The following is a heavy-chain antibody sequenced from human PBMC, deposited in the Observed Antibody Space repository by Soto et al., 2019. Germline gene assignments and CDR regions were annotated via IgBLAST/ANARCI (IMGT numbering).Heavy chain of an antibody. V-gene: IGHV1-18*01. CDR2: ISAYNGNT. Sequence: ASVKVSCKASGYTFTIYGIIWVRQAPGQWLEWMGWISAYNGNTNYAQKLQGRVTMTTDTSTSAAYMELRSLRSDDTAVYYCARDSPPVDYWGQGTLVTVPQ. CDR3: ARDSPPVDY. CDR1: GYTFTIYG. J-gene: IGHJ4*02.